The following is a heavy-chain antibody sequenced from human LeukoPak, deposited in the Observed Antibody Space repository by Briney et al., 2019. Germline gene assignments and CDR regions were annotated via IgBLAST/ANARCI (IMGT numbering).Heavy chain of an antibody. V-gene: IGHV3-30*03. CDR1: GFIFSRFS. J-gene: IGHJ5*01. CDR3: AREKFDS. CDR2: VSYEGTIK. Sequence: GSLRLSCAASGFIFSRFSMNWVRQAPGRGLEWVAVVSYEGTIKYYSDSAKGRFTISRDNSNSLISLQMNDLTTEDTAVYYCAREKFDSWGQGTLVTVSP.